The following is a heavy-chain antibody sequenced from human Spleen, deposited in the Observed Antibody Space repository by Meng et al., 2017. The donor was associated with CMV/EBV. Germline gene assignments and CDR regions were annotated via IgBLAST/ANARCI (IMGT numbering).Heavy chain of an antibody. J-gene: IGHJ5*02. V-gene: IGHV4-34*01. Sequence: HLRRWDLGLLKPSETLSLTCAFYGGSFSGYYWSWIRQPPGKGLEWIGEINHSGSTNYNPSLKSRVTISVDTSKNQFSLKLSSVTAADTAVYYCARGNSGREWFDPWGQGTLVTVSS. CDR3: ARGNSGREWFDP. CDR1: GGSFSGYY. CDR2: INHSGST. D-gene: IGHD6-19*01.